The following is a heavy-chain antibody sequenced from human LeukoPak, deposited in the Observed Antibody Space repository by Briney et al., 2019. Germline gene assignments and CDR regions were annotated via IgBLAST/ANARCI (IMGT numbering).Heavy chain of an antibody. V-gene: IGHV3-9*01. CDR3: AKDRGGSSQLGDAFDV. Sequence: GGSLRLSCAASGFPFDEYAMHWIRQAPGKGLEWVSGISYTSETKGYVDSVKGRFTISRDNSKNSLYLQMNSLRAEDTALYYCAKDRGGSSQLGDAFDVWGHGTMVTVSS. CDR2: ISYTSETK. D-gene: IGHD2-15*01. CDR1: GFPFDEYA. J-gene: IGHJ3*01.